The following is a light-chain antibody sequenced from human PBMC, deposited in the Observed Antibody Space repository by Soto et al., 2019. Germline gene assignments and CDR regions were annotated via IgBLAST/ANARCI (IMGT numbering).Light chain of an antibody. V-gene: IGKV1-17*01. CDR3: LQHNSYPQT. CDR2: GAS. J-gene: IGKJ1*01. CDR1: QGISND. Sequence: DIQMTQSPSSLSASVGERVTITCRASQGISNDLAWYQQKPGKAPKRLVYGASSLHRGVPSRFSGSGSGTEFTLTISSLQPEDFATYYCLQHNSYPQTFGQGTKVDIK.